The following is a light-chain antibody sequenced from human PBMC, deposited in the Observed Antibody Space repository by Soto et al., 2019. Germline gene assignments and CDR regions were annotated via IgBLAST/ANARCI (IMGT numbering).Light chain of an antibody. V-gene: IGLV1-44*01. J-gene: IGLJ2*01. CDR2: SNG. CDR3: AAWDDSPNAVV. Sequence: QSVLTRPPSASGTPGQSVTISCSGSNSNIGRNTVHWYQHLPGTAPKLIIYSNGQRPSGVPDRFSGSTSGTSASLAINGRQSADEADYYCAAWDDSPNAVVFGGGTKLTVL. CDR1: NSNIGRNT.